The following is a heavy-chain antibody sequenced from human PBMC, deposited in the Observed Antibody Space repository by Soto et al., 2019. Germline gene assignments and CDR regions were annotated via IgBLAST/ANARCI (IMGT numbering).Heavy chain of an antibody. J-gene: IGHJ6*02. CDR2: INAGNGNT. CDR1: GYTFTSYA. V-gene: IGHV1-3*01. CDR3: AINEHYDFWSGYYTYYYGMDA. Sequence: AASVKVSCKASGYTFTSYAMHWVRQAPGQRLEWMGWINAGNGNTKYSQKFQGRVTITRDTSASTAYMELSSLRSEDTAVYYCAINEHYDFWSGYYTYYYGMDAWGQGTTVTVSS. D-gene: IGHD3-3*01.